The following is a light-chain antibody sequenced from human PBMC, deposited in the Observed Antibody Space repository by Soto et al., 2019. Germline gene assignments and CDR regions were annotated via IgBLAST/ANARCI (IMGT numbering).Light chain of an antibody. CDR3: QQYNAFWT. CDR1: QSISSW. CDR2: KAS. Sequence: DIQMTQSPSTLSASVGDRVTITCRASQSISSWLAWYQQKPGKAPKLLIYKASTLESGVPSNFSGSGSGTEFTLTISSLQPEDFATYYCQQYNAFWTFGQGTKVEIK. J-gene: IGKJ1*01. V-gene: IGKV1-5*03.